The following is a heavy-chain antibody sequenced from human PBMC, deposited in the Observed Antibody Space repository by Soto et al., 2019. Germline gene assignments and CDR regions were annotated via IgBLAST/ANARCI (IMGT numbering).Heavy chain of an antibody. CDR3: AKSPYSYITSWYYSDY. Sequence: GGSLRLSCAASGFTFDDYAMHWVRQAPGKGLEWVSGISWNSGNLGYADSVKGRFTISRDNARNSLYLQMNSLRAEDTALYYCAKSPYSYITSWYYSDYWGQGPLVTVSS. J-gene: IGHJ4*02. V-gene: IGHV3-9*01. D-gene: IGHD6-13*01. CDR1: GFTFDDYA. CDR2: ISWNSGNL.